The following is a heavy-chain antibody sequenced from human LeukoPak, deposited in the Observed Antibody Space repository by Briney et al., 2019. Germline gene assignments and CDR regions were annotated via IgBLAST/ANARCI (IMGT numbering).Heavy chain of an antibody. J-gene: IGHJ4*02. CDR2: ISWDSGNI. V-gene: IGHV3-9*01. Sequence: GRSLRLSCAASGFTFYDYAMHWVRQAPGKGLEWVSGISWDSGNIDYADSVKGRFTISRDNAKNSLYLQMNSLRAEDTALYYCAKDFAGQQLGIDYWGQGTLVTVSS. D-gene: IGHD4-11*01. CDR1: GFTFYDYA. CDR3: AKDFAGQQLGIDY.